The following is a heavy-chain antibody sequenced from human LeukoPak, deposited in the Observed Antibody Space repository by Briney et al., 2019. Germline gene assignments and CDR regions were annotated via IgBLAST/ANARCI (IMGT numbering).Heavy chain of an antibody. V-gene: IGHV4-39*07. CDR2: IFYSGST. CDR1: SGSISTSNYY. CDR3: ARDKGHYGSGTPGFTWFDP. D-gene: IGHD3-10*01. Sequence: PSETLSLTCTVSSGSISTSNYYWGWVRQPPGKALEWIGNIFYSGSTYYNPSLKSRFIVSSDTSETQFSLKLISVTAADTAVYYCARDKGHYGSGTPGFTWFDPWGQGTLVTVSS. J-gene: IGHJ5*02.